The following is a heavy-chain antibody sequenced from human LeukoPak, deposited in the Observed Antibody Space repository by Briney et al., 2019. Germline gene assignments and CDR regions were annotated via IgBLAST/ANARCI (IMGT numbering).Heavy chain of an antibody. CDR3: AKEKKYYGSGSYDY. J-gene: IGHJ4*02. V-gene: IGHV3-23*01. D-gene: IGHD3-10*01. CDR2: ISSSGGST. Sequence: GGSLRLSCAASGFTFSSYAMSWVRQAPGKGLEWVSAISSSGGSTYYADSVKGRFTITTDNSKNTLYLQMNSLRAEDTAVYYCAKEKKYYGSGSYDYWGQGTLVTVSS. CDR1: GFTFSSYA.